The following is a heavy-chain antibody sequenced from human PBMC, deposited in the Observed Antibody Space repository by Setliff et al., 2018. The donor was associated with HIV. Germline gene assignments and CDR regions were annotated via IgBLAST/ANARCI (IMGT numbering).Heavy chain of an antibody. V-gene: IGHV1-69-2*01. CDR3: AAGPFSWGQYF. CDR1: GYTFTDRY. CDR2: RYPRGDGT. Sequence: ASVMVSCKASGYTFTDRYITWFQQAPGKGFEWMGRRYPRGDGTIYAERFRGRLTLSADMSTNTGYMELDNLKSEDTAMYFRAAGPFSWGQYFWGRGTLVTVSS. D-gene: IGHD3-16*01. J-gene: IGHJ4*01.